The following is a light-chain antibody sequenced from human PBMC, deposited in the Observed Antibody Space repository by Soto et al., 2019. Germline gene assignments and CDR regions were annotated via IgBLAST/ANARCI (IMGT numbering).Light chain of an antibody. Sequence: EIVLTQSPATLSLSPGERATLSCRASQGVSSYLAWYQQRPGQAPRLLIYDASNRATGIPARFSGTVSGTDFTLTISSLEPEDCAVYYCQQRSDGFTFGPGTKVDI. CDR1: QGVSSY. V-gene: IGKV3-11*01. CDR3: QQRSDGFT. J-gene: IGKJ3*01. CDR2: DAS.